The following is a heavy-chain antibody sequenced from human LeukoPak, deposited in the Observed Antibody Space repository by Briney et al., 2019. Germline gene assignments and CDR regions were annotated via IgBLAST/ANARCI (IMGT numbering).Heavy chain of an antibody. CDR1: GGSINSGSYY. CDR2: MYYRGNT. D-gene: IGHD6-13*01. J-gene: IGHJ4*02. V-gene: IGHV4-61*10. Sequence: PSETLSLTCTVSGGSINSGSYYWSWIRQPAGKGLEWIGYMYYRGNTNYNPSLKSRVTISVDTSKNQFSLKLSSVTAADTAVYYCATGVHGIAAAGDYYFDYWGQGTLVTVSS. CDR3: ATGVHGIAAAGDYYFDY.